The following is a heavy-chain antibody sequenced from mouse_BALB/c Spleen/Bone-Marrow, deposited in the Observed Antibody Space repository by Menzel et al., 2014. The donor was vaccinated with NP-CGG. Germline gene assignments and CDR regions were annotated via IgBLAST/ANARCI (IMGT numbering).Heavy chain of an antibody. CDR2: ISTYSGNT. Sequence: VQLQQSGPELVRPGVSVKISCKGSGYKFTDYAMHWVKQSHAKSLEWIGLISTYSGNTHYNQKFKGKASMTVDKSSSTAYMELARLTSEDSAIYYCARNFYGSAYFDFWGQGSTLTVPS. V-gene: IGHV1-67*01. J-gene: IGHJ2*01. CDR3: ARNFYGSAYFDF. CDR1: GYKFTDYA. D-gene: IGHD1-1*01.